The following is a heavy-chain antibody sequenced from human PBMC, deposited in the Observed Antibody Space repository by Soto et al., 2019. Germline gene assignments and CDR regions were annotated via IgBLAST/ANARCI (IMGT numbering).Heavy chain of an antibody. J-gene: IGHJ4*02. V-gene: IGHV4-34*01. CDR3: ERGPYYYVH. CDR1: GGSFSGHY. CDR2: INHRGST. Sequence: QVQLQQWGAGLLKPSETLSLTCAVYGGSFSGHYWRWLRPTPGKGLEWSGEINHRGSTNYNPSLKSRVTISVDTSKNQFSLKLSSVTAADTAVYYCERGPYYYVHWGQGTLVTVSS.